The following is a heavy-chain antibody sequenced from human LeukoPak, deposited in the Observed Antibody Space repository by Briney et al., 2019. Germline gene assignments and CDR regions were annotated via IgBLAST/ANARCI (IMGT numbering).Heavy chain of an antibody. Sequence: GGSLRLSCAASGFTFSSYAMHWVRQAPGKGLEWVAVISYDGSNKYYADSVKGRFTISRDNSKNTLYLQMNSLRAEDTAVYYCARGFFRAHIVGANAFDIWGQGTMVTVSS. D-gene: IGHD1-26*01. V-gene: IGHV3-30*04. CDR3: ARGFFRAHIVGANAFDI. J-gene: IGHJ3*02. CDR1: GFTFSSYA. CDR2: ISYDGSNK.